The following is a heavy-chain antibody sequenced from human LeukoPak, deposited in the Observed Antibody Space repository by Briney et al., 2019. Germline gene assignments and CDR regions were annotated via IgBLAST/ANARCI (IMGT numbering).Heavy chain of an antibody. Sequence: SETLSLTCAVYGGSFSGYYWSWIRQPPGKGLEWIGEINHSGSTNYNPSLKSRVTISVDTSKNQFSLKLSSVTAADTAVYYCARGDRIGFGELFDYWGQGTLVTVSS. CDR3: ARGDRIGFGELFDY. D-gene: IGHD3-10*01. CDR1: GGSFSGYY. CDR2: INHSGST. J-gene: IGHJ4*02. V-gene: IGHV4-34*01.